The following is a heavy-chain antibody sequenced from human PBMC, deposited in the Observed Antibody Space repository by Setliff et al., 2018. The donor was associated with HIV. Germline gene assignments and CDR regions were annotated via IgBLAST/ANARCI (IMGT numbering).Heavy chain of an antibody. Sequence: ASVKVSCKASGYTFTGYYMHWVRQAPGQGLEWMGWINPNSGGTNYAQKFQGRVTMTRDTSISTACMELSRLRSDDTVVYYCARSGYSSSWYLDYYYYYGMDVWGQGTTVTVSS. J-gene: IGHJ6*02. CDR3: ARSGYSSSWYLDYYYYYGMDV. CDR2: INPNSGGT. CDR1: GYTFTGYY. D-gene: IGHD6-13*01. V-gene: IGHV1-2*02.